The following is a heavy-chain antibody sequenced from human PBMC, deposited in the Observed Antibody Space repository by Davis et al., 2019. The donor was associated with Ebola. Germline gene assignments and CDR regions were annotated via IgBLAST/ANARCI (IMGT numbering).Heavy chain of an antibody. CDR1: GGSISSSSYY. J-gene: IGHJ4*02. Sequence: SETLSPPCTVPGGSISSSSYYWGWIRQPPGKGLEWTGSIDYIGNTYYNPSLKSPVTISVDTSNNQFSLKRSYVTAADTAVYYCARQGRYGGTYPLDYWGQGTLVTVSS. CDR3: ARQGRYGGTYPLDY. V-gene: IGHV4-39*01. CDR2: IDYIGNT. D-gene: IGHD1-26*01.